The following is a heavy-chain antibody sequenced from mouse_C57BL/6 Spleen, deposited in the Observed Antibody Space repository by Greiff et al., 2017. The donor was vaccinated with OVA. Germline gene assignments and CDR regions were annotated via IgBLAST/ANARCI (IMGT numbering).Heavy chain of an antibody. CDR3: ARGGGWYFDV. CDR1: GFTFSDYG. V-gene: IGHV5-17*01. D-gene: IGHD1-1*02. J-gene: IGHJ1*03. Sequence: EVNVVESGGGLVKPGGSLKLSCVASGFTFSDYGMHWVRQAPEKGLEWVAYISSGSSTIYYADTVKGRFTISRDNAKNTLFLQMTSLRSEDTAMYYCARGGGWYFDVWGTGTTVTVSS. CDR2: ISSGSSTI.